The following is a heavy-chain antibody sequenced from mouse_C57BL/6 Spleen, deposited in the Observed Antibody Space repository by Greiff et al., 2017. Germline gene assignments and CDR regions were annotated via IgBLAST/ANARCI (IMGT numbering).Heavy chain of an antibody. CDR1: GFTFSSYA. Sequence: EVKLVESGEGLVKPGGSLKLSCAASGFTFSSYAMSWVRQTPEKRLEWVAYISSGGDYIYYADTVQGRFTISRDNARNTLYLQMSSLKSEDTAMYYCTREADYDGDDIDVWGTGTTVTVSS. J-gene: IGHJ1*03. CDR2: ISSGGDYI. D-gene: IGHD2-4*01. V-gene: IGHV5-9-1*02. CDR3: TREADYDGDDIDV.